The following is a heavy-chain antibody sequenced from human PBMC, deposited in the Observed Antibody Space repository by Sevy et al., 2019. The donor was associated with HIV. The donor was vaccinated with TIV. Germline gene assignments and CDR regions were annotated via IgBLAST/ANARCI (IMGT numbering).Heavy chain of an antibody. V-gene: IGHV3-23*01. CDR2: VTSDGTT. Sequence: GGCLSLSCAASGLTLTTTGMSWVRQAPGKGLEWVVGVTSDGTTYYADSVRDRFTVSRDNSKNTLYLQLNSLRADDTAVFYCAGGDTTMITDLDYWGQGTLVTVSS. CDR3: AGGDTTMITDLDY. D-gene: IGHD3-16*01. J-gene: IGHJ4*02. CDR1: GLTLTTTG.